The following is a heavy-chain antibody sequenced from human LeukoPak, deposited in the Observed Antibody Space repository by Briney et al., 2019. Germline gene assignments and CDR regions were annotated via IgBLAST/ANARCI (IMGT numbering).Heavy chain of an antibody. V-gene: IGHV3-11*04. CDR3: AKDSLGITMIVVVISDAFDI. J-gene: IGHJ3*02. D-gene: IGHD3-22*01. CDR1: GFTFSDYY. CDR2: ISSSGSNI. Sequence: GGSLRLSCAASGFTFSDYYMSWIRQAPGKGLEWVSYISSSGSNIYYADSVKGRFTISRDNAKNSLYLQMNSLRAEDTAVYYCAKDSLGITMIVVVISDAFDIWGQGTMVTVSS.